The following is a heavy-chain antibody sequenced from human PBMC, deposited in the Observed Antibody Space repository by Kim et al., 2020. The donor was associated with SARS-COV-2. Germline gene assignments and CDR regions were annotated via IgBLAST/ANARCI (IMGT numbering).Heavy chain of an antibody. Sequence: ADSVKGRFTISRDNAKNSLYLQMNSLRDEDTAVYYCARDGGATGWINFQHWGQGTLVTVSS. J-gene: IGHJ1*01. V-gene: IGHV3-48*02. D-gene: IGHD1-26*01. CDR3: ARDGGATGWINFQH.